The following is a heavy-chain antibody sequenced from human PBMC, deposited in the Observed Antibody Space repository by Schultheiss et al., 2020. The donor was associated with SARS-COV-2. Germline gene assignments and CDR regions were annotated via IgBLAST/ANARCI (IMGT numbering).Heavy chain of an antibody. CDR1: GFTFSSYA. V-gene: IGHV3-23*01. D-gene: IGHD4-23*01. J-gene: IGHJ6*02. CDR2: ISGSGGST. CDR3: AKGTGRGYGGNYYYGMDV. Sequence: GGSLRLSCAASGFTFSSYAMSWVRQAPGKGLEWVSAISGSGGSTYYADSVKGRFTISRDNSKNTLYLQMNSLRAEDTAVYYCAKGTGRGYGGNYYYGMDVWGQGTTVTVSS.